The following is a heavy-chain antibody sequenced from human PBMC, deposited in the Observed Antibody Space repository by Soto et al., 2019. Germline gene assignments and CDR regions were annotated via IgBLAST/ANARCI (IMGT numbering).Heavy chain of an antibody. CDR2: IFWNDDK. CDR1: GFSLSTYGVG. CDR3: APRVLGPAAPQIDS. J-gene: IGHJ4*02. D-gene: IGHD6-6*01. V-gene: IGHV2-5*01. Sequence: QITLKESGPPLVKPTQTLTLTCSFSGFSLSTYGVGVDWIRQPPGKALEWLALIFWNDDKFYTSSLRNRLTITKDTSKNQVILTLTNMEPEDAATYSCAPRVLGPAAPQIDSWGPGPLVTVSS.